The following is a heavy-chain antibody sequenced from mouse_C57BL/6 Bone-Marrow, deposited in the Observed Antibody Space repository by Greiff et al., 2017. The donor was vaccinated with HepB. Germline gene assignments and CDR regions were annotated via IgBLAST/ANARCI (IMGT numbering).Heavy chain of an antibody. Sequence: DVMLVESGGGLVQPKGSLKLSCAASGFSFNTYAMNWVRQAPGKGMEWVARIRSKSNNYATYYADSVKDRFTISRDDSESMLYLHMNNLKTEDAAMYYGVRHGDDGYYGFAYWGQGTLVTVSA. V-gene: IGHV10-1*01. D-gene: IGHD2-3*01. CDR3: VRHGDDGYYGFAY. J-gene: IGHJ3*01. CDR2: IRSKSNNYAT. CDR1: GFSFNTYA.